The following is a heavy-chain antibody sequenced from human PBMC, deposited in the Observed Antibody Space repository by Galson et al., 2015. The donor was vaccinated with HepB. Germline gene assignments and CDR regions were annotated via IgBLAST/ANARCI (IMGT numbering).Heavy chain of an antibody. Sequence: SGAEVKKPGESLKISCKGSGYSFTSYWIGWVRQMPGKGLEWMGIIYPGDSDTRYSPSFQGQVTISADKSISTAYLQWSSLKASDTAMYYCARLPGIVVVPAAPRFDYGMDVWGQGTTVTVSS. J-gene: IGHJ6*02. CDR3: ARLPGIVVVPAAPRFDYGMDV. CDR2: IYPGDSDT. CDR1: GYSFTSYW. V-gene: IGHV5-51*01. D-gene: IGHD2-2*01.